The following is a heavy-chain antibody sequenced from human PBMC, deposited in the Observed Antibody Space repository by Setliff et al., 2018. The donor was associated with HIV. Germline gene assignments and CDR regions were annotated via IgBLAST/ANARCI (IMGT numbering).Heavy chain of an antibody. J-gene: IGHJ6*03. D-gene: IGHD3-3*01. CDR1: RSTFNSHT. CDR2: IIPILGVA. Sequence: GASVKVSCKASRSTFNSHTINWVRQAPGQGLDWMGRIIPILGVANYAQRLQGKVTITADKSTSTAYMELTSLRFDDTAMYYCVRGVQSPPHYSYYYMDVWGEGTMVTVSS. V-gene: IGHV1-69*02. CDR3: VRGVQSPPHYSYYYMDV.